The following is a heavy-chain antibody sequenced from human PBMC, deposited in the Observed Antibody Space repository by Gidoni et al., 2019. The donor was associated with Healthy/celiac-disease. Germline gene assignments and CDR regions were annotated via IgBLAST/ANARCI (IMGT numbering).Heavy chain of an antibody. D-gene: IGHD5-12*01. CDR1: GGSFSGYY. Sequence: QVQLQQWGAGLLKPSETLSLTCAVYGGSFSGYYWSWIRQPPGKGLEWIGEINHSGSTNYNPSLKSRVTISVDTSKNQFSLKLSSVTAADTAVYYCAGHKWLRLGYWGQGTLVTVSS. CDR2: INHSGST. CDR3: AGHKWLRLGY. J-gene: IGHJ4*02. V-gene: IGHV4-34*01.